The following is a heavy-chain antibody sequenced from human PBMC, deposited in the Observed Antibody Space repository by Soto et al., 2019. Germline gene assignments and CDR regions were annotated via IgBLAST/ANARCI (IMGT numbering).Heavy chain of an antibody. CDR1: GFTFSSYG. CDR2: ISYDGSNK. Sequence: PGGSLRLSCAASGFTFSSYGMHWVRQAPGKGLEWVAVISYDGSNKYYADSVKGRFTISRDNSKNTLYLQMNSLRAEDTAVYYCAKDRGWFGELLQRGFDYWGQGTLVTVSS. D-gene: IGHD3-10*01. J-gene: IGHJ4*02. V-gene: IGHV3-30*18. CDR3: AKDRGWFGELLQRGFDY.